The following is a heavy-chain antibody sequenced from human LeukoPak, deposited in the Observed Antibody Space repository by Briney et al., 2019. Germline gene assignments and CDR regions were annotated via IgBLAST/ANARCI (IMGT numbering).Heavy chain of an antibody. CDR2: IYDSGST. CDR1: GXSISSSDYF. V-gene: IGHV4-39*01. J-gene: IGHJ3*02. CDR3: ARLPKYYYDSSGYYHGAFDI. Sequence: PSETLSLTCSVSGXSISSSDYFWGWIRQSPGRGLEWIGNIYDSGSTYYNPSLRSRVTLSADTSKNQFSLKLTSVTAADTAVYYCARLPKYYYDSSGYYHGAFDIWGQGTMVTVSS. D-gene: IGHD3-22*01.